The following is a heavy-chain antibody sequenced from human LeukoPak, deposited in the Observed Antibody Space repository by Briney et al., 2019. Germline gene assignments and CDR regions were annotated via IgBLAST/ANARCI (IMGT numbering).Heavy chain of an antibody. CDR3: TTKNIAAAGTSDY. J-gene: IGHJ4*02. CDR2: IRSKANSYAT. Sequence: WIRQPAGKGLEWIGRIRSKANSYATAYAASVKGRFTISRDDSKNTAYLQMNSLKTEDTAVYYCTTKNIAAAGTSDYWGQGTLVTVSS. D-gene: IGHD6-13*01. V-gene: IGHV3-73*01.